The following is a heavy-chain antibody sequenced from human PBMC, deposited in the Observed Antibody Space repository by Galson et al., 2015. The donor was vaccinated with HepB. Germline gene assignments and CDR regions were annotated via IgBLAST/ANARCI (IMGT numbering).Heavy chain of an antibody. D-gene: IGHD4-17*01. CDR2: IYHSGST. J-gene: IGHJ6*03. Sequence: ETLSLTCAVSGGSISSSNWWSWVRQPPGKGLEWIGEIYHSGSTNYNPSLKSRVTISVDKSKNQFSLKLSSVTAADTAVYYCARGRRGYGDYNAYYYYYMDVWGKGTTVTVSS. CDR1: GGSISSSNW. V-gene: IGHV4-4*02. CDR3: ARGRRGYGDYNAYYYYYMDV.